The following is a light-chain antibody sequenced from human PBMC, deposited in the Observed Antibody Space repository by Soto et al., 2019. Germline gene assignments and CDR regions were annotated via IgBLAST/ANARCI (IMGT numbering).Light chain of an antibody. Sequence: QSVLTQPASVSGSPGQSITISCTGTSSDVGAYNYVSWYQQHPGKAPKLMIYEVSYRPSGVSNRFSGSKSGNTASLTISGLQAEDEADYYCSSYTAFTTYVFGSGTKVTVL. J-gene: IGLJ1*01. CDR1: SSDVGAYNY. CDR2: EVS. V-gene: IGLV2-14*01. CDR3: SSYTAFTTYV.